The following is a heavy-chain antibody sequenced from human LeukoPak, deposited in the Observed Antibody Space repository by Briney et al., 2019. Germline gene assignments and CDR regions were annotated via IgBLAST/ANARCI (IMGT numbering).Heavy chain of an antibody. CDR1: GYTFTGYY. V-gene: IGHV1-2*02. D-gene: IGHD1-26*01. J-gene: IGHJ4*02. CDR2: INPNSGGT. CDR3: AREGTDGSYYGFDY. Sequence: ASVKVSCKASGYTFTGYYMHWVRQAPGQGLEWMGWINPNSGGTNYAQKFQGRVTMPRDTSISTAYMELSRLSSDDTAVYYCAREGTDGSYYGFDYWGQGTLVTVSS.